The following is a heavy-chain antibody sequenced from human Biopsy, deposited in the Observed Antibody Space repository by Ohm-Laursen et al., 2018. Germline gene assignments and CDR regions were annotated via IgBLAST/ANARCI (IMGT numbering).Heavy chain of an antibody. CDR1: GFSFDNYA. CDR2: ISGSGGST. D-gene: IGHD2-2*02. Sequence: SLRLSCSASGFSFDNYAMNWVRQAPGKGLEWVPTISGSGGSTYYADSVKGRFTISRDASKNTLYLLMNSLRVEDTAMYYCAKGGYCTTTSCYMDVDYWGQGTLVTVSS. V-gene: IGHV3-23*01. J-gene: IGHJ4*02. CDR3: AKGGYCTTTSCYMDVDY.